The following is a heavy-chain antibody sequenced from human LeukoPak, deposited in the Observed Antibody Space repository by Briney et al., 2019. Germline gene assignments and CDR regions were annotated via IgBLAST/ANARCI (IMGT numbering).Heavy chain of an antibody. D-gene: IGHD6-13*01. J-gene: IGHJ4*02. V-gene: IGHV1-2*02. CDR3: ARGSSSWYFDRSRLSDY. CDR1: GYTFTGYY. Sequence: ASVKVSCKASGYTFTGYYMHWVRQAPGQGLEWMGWINPNSGGTNYAQKFQGRVTMTRNTSISTAYMELSSLRSEDTAVYYCARGSSSWYFDRSRLSDYWGQGTLVTVSS. CDR2: INPNSGGT.